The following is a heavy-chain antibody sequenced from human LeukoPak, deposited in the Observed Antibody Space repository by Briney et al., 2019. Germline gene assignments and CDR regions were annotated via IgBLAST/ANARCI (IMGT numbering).Heavy chain of an antibody. J-gene: IGHJ6*02. CDR2: ISTQGGEE. V-gene: IGHV3-30*18. CDR1: GFTFNSNG. D-gene: IGHD3-3*01. Sequence: GRSLRLSCAASGFTFNSNGLHWVRQAPGKGLEWVAVISTQGGEESYGDSVQGRFTISRDNSKDTLYLQINNLRPEDTAVYFCTKDANTYYDFWSGYPHYYFGMDVWGQGTTVVVSS. CDR3: TKDANTYYDFWSGYPHYYFGMDV.